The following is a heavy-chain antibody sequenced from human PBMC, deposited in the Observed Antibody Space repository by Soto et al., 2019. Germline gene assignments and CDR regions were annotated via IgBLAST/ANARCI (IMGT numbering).Heavy chain of an antibody. CDR3: ATGYGSGGSCPVSMDV. J-gene: IGHJ6*04. CDR2: FDPEDGET. V-gene: IGHV1-24*01. CDR1: GYTLTGFS. Sequence: QAQLVQSGAEVKKPGASVKVSCKVSGYTLTGFSMHWVRQAPGKGLEWMGGFDPEDGETIYAQKLQGRVTMTEDTSTDTAYMELSSLRSEDTAVYYCATGYGSGGSCPVSMDVWGKGTTVTVSS. D-gene: IGHD2-15*01.